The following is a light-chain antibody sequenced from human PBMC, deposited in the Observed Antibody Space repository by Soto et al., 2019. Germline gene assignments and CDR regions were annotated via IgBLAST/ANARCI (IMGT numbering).Light chain of an antibody. CDR2: SNN. V-gene: IGLV1-44*01. CDR1: SSNFGSNS. CDR3: AAWDDSRKGPV. Sequence: QSVLTQPPSASGTPGQRVTISCSGSSSNFGSNSVSWYQHLPGTAPRLLIYSNNQRPSGVPDRFSGSKSGTSASLAISGLQSEDEAEYYCAAWDDSRKGPVFGGGTKVTVL. J-gene: IGLJ3*02.